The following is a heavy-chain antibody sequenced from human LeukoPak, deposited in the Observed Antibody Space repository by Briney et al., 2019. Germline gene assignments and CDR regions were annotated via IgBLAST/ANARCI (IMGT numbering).Heavy chain of an antibody. CDR1: GFIFSNYE. CDR2: IRNRGCTI. J-gene: IGHJ6*04. D-gene: IGHD2-2*02. V-gene: IGHV3-48*03. CDR3: ARDQVVEPAALQDDYFGMDV. Sequence: GGSLRLFCAASGFIFSNYEMMWLRQAPGKGLEWVSYIRNRGCTIYYADPVKGRHTISRNNAKNSLYLQMNSLRAEDTAAYYCARDQVVEPAALQDDYFGMDVWGKGTTVTVSS.